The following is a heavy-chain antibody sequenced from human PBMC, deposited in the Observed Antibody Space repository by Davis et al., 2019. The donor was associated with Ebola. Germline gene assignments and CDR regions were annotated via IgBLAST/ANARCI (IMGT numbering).Heavy chain of an antibody. Sequence: GEFLKISCAAPGFTFSGSAMHWVRQASGKGLEWVGRIRSKANSYATAYAASVKGRFTISSDDSKNTAYLQMNSLKTEDTAVYYCTLNAQLVRGEDYWGQGTLVTVSS. CDR1: GFTFSGSA. V-gene: IGHV3-73*01. J-gene: IGHJ4*02. CDR3: TLNAQLVRGEDY. CDR2: IRSKANSYAT. D-gene: IGHD6-6*01.